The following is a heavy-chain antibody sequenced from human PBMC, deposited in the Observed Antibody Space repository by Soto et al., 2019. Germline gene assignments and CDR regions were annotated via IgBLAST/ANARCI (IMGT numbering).Heavy chain of an antibody. D-gene: IGHD3-22*01. CDR2: ISSSSTYI. J-gene: IGHJ4*02. V-gene: IGHV3-21*01. CDR3: TRAGRIFDSSGYSYFDS. Sequence: EVQLVESGGGLVKTGGSLRLSCAASGFAFSSYSLNWVRQTPGKGLEWVSSISSSSTYIFYADSVKGRFTISRDNAKNSLYLQMNSLRAEDTAVYYGTRAGRIFDSSGYSYFDSWGQGTLVTVSS. CDR1: GFAFSSYS.